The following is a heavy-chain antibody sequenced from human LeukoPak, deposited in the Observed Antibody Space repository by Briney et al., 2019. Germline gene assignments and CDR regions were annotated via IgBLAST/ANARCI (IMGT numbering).Heavy chain of an antibody. V-gene: IGHV3-74*01. CDR3: AAPGSIAAPPDY. CDR1: GFTFSSYG. Sequence: GGSLRLSCAASGFTFSSYGIHWVRQAPGKGLVWVSRINTDGSSTSYADSVKGRFTISRDNAKNTLYLQMNSLRAEDTAVYYCAAPGSIAAPPDYWGQGTLVTVSS. D-gene: IGHD6-6*01. CDR2: INTDGSST. J-gene: IGHJ4*02.